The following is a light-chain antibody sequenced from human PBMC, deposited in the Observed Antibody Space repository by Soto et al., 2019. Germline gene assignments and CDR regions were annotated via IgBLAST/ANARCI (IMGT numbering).Light chain of an antibody. CDR1: ISDVGGYNY. Sequence: SALRPPASACGSPGQSVAISCTGTISDVGGYNYVSWYQQHPGKAPKLMIYEVNKRPSVVPDRFSGSKSGNTASLTVSGLQAEDEADYYCSSYAGSSNVFGTGTKVTVL. V-gene: IGLV2-8*01. J-gene: IGLJ1*01. CDR3: SSYAGSSNV. CDR2: EVN.